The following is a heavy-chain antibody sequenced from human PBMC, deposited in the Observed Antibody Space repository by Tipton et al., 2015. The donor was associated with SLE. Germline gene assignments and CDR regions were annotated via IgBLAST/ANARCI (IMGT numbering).Heavy chain of an antibody. CDR2: IYYSGST. CDR3: ASAEATIRFAY. J-gene: IGHJ4*02. D-gene: IGHD5-24*01. CDR1: GGSISSSSYY. Sequence: TLSLTCTVSGGSISSSSYYWGWIRQPPGKGLEWIGCIYYSGSTYYNPSLKGRVTISVDTSKNQFSLKLSSVTAADTAVYYCASAEATIRFAYWGQGTLVTVSS. V-gene: IGHV4-39*07.